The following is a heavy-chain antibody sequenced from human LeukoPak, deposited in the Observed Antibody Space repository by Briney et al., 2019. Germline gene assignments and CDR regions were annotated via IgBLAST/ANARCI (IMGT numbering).Heavy chain of an antibody. Sequence: GGSLRLSCAASGFTFSSYSMKWVRQAPGKGLEWVSSISSSSSYIYYADSVKGRFTISRDNAKNTLYLQMNSLRAEDTAVYYCARGPDFWSGYYAYYFDYWGQGTLVTVSS. CDR2: ISSSSSYI. V-gene: IGHV3-21*01. J-gene: IGHJ4*02. CDR1: GFTFSSYS. CDR3: ARGPDFWSGYYAYYFDY. D-gene: IGHD3-3*01.